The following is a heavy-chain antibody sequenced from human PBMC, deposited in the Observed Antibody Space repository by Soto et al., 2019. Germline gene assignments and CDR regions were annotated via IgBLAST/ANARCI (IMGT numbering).Heavy chain of an antibody. CDR2: ISDSGGST. V-gene: IGHV3-23*01. CDR3: AKVEVIVVVAGAFDI. Sequence: PGGSLRLSCAASGFTFSSYAMSWVRQAPGKGLEWVSAISDSGGSTYYADSVKGRFTISRDNSKNTLHLQMNSLRAEDTAVYYCAKVEVIVVVAGAFDIWGQGTMVTVS. D-gene: IGHD3-22*01. J-gene: IGHJ3*02. CDR1: GFTFSSYA.